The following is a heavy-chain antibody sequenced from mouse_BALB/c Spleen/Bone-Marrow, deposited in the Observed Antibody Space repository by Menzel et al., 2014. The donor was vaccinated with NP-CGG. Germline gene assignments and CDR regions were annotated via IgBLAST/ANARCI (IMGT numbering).Heavy chain of an antibody. J-gene: IGHJ4*01. CDR1: GFSLTSYG. V-gene: IGHV2-9*02. CDR2: IWAGGST. CDR3: ARESTMITSMDY. Sequence: VQLQQSGPGLVAPSQSLSITCTVSGFSLTSYGVNWVRQPPGKGLEWLGVIWAGGSTNYNSALMSRLSISKDNSKSQVFLKMNRLQTDDTAMYYCARESTMITSMDYWGQGTSVTVSS. D-gene: IGHD2-4*01.